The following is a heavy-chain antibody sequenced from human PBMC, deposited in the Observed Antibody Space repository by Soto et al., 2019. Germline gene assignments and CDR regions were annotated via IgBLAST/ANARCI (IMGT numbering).Heavy chain of an antibody. D-gene: IGHD3-9*01. J-gene: IGHJ5*02. V-gene: IGHV1-18*04. CDR2: ISAYNGNT. CDR3: ARDRTYDILTGYLNWFDP. Sequence: GASVKVSCKASGYTFTSYSISWVRQAPGQGLEWMGWISAYNGNTNYAQKLKGRVTMATDTSTSTAYMELRSLRSDDTAVYYCARDRTYDILTGYLNWFDPWGQGTLVTVSS. CDR1: GYTFTSYS.